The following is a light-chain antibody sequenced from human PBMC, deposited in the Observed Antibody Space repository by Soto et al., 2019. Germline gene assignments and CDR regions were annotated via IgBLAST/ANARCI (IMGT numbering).Light chain of an antibody. CDR2: DAS. CDR1: QSVSIY. CDR3: QQRSNWPPWT. J-gene: IGKJ1*01. V-gene: IGKV3-11*01. Sequence: EIVLTQSPATLSLSPGERATLSCRASQSVSIYLAWYQQKPGQAPMLLIYDASNRATGIPARFSGSGSGTDFTLTISSLEPEDFAVYYCQQRSNWPPWTFGQGTKVEIK.